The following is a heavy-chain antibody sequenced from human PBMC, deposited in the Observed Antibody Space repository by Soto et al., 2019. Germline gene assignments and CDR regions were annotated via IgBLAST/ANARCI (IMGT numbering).Heavy chain of an antibody. V-gene: IGHV1-69*13. CDR1: GGTFSSYA. Sequence: SVKVSCKASGGTFSSYAISWVRQAPGQGLEWMGGIIPIFGTANYAQKFQGRVTITADESTSTAYMELSSLRSEDTAVYYCARATFIYYGMDVWGQGTTVTVSS. J-gene: IGHJ6*02. CDR2: IIPIFGTA. CDR3: ARATFIYYGMDV.